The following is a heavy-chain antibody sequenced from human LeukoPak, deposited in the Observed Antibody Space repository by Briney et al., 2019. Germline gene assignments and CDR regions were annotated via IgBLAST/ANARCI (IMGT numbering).Heavy chain of an antibody. D-gene: IGHD1-26*01. V-gene: IGHV3-48*01. J-gene: IGHJ6*02. CDR1: GFTFSNYN. Sequence: AGGSLRLSCAASGFTFSNYNMNWVRQAPGKGLEWVSYISSSSSTIYYADSVKGRFTISRDNAKNSLYLQMNSLRAEDTAVYYCASDGSSISAQADYYYYYGMDVWGQGTTVTVSS. CDR3: ASDGSSISAQADYYYYYGMDV. CDR2: ISSSSSTI.